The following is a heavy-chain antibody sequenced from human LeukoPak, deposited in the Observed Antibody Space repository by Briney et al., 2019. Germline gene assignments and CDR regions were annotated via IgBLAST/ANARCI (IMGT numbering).Heavy chain of an antibody. CDR1: GGSISSGDYY. V-gene: IGHV4-30-4*01. Sequence: SETLSLTCTVSGGSISSGDYYWSWIRQPPGKGLEWIGYIYYSGSTYYNPSLKSRVTISVDTSKNQFSLKLSSVTAAGTAVYYCASSGYSYGLRDYGGQGTLVTVSS. CDR3: ASSGYSYGLRDY. J-gene: IGHJ4*02. CDR2: IYYSGST. D-gene: IGHD5-18*01.